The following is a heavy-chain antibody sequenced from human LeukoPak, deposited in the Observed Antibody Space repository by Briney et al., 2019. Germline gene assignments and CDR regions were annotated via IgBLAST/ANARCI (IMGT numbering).Heavy chain of an antibody. V-gene: IGHV3-48*03. Sequence: PGGSLRRSCAASGFTFSSYEMNWVRQAPGKGLEWVSYISSSGSTIYYAVSVRGRFTISRDNAKNSLYLKMNSLRAEDTAVYYCARVAWDAFDIWGQGTMVTVSS. CDR2: ISSSGSTI. CDR3: ARVAWDAFDI. J-gene: IGHJ3*02. CDR1: GFTFSSYE.